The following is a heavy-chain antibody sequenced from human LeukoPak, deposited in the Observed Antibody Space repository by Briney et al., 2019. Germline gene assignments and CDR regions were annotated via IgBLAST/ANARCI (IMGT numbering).Heavy chain of an antibody. D-gene: IGHD2-8*02. V-gene: IGHV3-74*01. J-gene: IGHJ4*01. Sequence: PGGSLRLSCAGSGFTMSNYWMNWVRQAPGEGLVWVSHINPGDGSTTGYADSVKGRFTVSRDNAKNTLYLQMTSLKDGDTAMYYCVRDGMGTAPYDLWGQGTLVTVFS. CDR2: INPGDGSTT. CDR3: VRDGMGTAPYDL. CDR1: GFTMSNYW.